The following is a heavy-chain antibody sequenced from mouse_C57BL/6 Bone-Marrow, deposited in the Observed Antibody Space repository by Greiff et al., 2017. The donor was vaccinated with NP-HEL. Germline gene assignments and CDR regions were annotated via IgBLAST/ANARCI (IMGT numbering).Heavy chain of an antibody. J-gene: IGHJ2*01. Sequence: QVTLKESGAELARPGASVKLSCKASGYTFTSYGISWVKQRTGQGLEWIGEIYPRSGNTYYNEKFKGKATLTADKSSSTAYMELRSLTSEDSAVYFCARASSGWRRDYWGQGTTLTVSS. V-gene: IGHV1-81*01. D-gene: IGHD3-2*02. CDR2: IYPRSGNT. CDR3: ARASSGWRRDY. CDR1: GYTFTSYG.